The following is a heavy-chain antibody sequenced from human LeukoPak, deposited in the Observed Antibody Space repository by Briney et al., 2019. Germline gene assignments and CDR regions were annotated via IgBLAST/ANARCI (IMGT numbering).Heavy chain of an antibody. J-gene: IGHJ2*01. V-gene: IGHV3-33*08. Sequence: GGSLRLSCAASGFTFSSYAMSWVRQAPGKGLEWVAVIWYDGSNKYYADSVRGRSTISRDNSKNTLYLQMNSLRAEDTAVYFCARDGFPGAVTQNEGWWFFDLWGRGTLVTVSS. CDR1: GFTFSSYA. CDR2: IWYDGSNK. D-gene: IGHD4-17*01. CDR3: ARDGFPGAVTQNEGWWFFDL.